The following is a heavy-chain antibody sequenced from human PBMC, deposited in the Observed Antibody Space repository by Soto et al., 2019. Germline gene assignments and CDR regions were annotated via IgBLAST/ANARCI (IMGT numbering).Heavy chain of an antibody. CDR3: ARGPEKTFDY. CDR1: GGSISSSSYY. Sequence: PSETLSLTCTVSGGSISSSSYYWSWIRQPPGKGLEWIGEINHSGSTNYNPSLKSRVTISVDTSKNQFSLKLSSVTAADTAVHYCARGPEKTFDYWGQGTLVTVSS. CDR2: INHSGST. J-gene: IGHJ4*02. V-gene: IGHV4-39*07.